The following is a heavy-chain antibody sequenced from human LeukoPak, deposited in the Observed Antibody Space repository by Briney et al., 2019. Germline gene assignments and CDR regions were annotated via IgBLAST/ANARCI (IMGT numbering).Heavy chain of an antibody. CDR2: ISYDGSNK. CDR3: AKDQEYYGSGSQPCDY. CDR1: GFTFSSYG. D-gene: IGHD3-10*01. Sequence: GGSLRLSCAASGFTFSSYGMPWVRQAPGKGLEWVAVISYDGSNKYYADSVKGRFTISRDNSKNTLYLQMNSLRAEDTAVYYCAKDQEYYGSGSQPCDYWGQGTLVTVSS. V-gene: IGHV3-30*18. J-gene: IGHJ4*02.